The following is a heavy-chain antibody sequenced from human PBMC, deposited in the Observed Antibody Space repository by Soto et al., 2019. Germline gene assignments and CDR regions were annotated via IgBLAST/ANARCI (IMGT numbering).Heavy chain of an antibody. CDR2: VYRTGST. V-gene: IGHV4-4*02. CDR1: GDSISSTFW. CDR3: ARARATIAAAAIFDC. J-gene: IGHJ4*02. D-gene: IGHD6-13*01. Sequence: SETLSLTCRVSGDSISSTFWWTWVRQPPGKGLEWIGEVYRTGSTNYNPSLESRLTISVDKSKNQFSLKLTSVTAADTAVYYCARARATIAAAAIFDCWGQGTLVTVSS.